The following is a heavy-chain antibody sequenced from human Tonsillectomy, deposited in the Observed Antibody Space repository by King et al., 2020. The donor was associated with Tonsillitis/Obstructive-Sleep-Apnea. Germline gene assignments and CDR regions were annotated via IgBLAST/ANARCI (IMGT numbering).Heavy chain of an antibody. V-gene: IGHV4-61*01. CDR3: ARDMVSASHDAFDI. D-gene: IGHD2-15*01. CDR2: IYYNVST. CDR1: GGSVSRSSYY. Sequence: VQLQESGPGLVKPSETLSLTCSVSGGSVSRSSYYWSWIRQPPGKGLEWIGDIYYNVSTYYNPSLKSRVTISVDTSKNQFSLKLSSVTAADTAVYYCARDMVSASHDAFDIWGQGTMVTVSS. J-gene: IGHJ3*02.